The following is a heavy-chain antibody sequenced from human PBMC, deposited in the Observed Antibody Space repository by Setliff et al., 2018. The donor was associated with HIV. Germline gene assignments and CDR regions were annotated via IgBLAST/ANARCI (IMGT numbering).Heavy chain of an antibody. J-gene: IGHJ4*02. V-gene: IGHV5-51*01. CDR1: GYTFTSYW. CDR2: IYPGDSDT. Sequence: LGESLKISCKGSGYTFTSYWIGWVRQMPGKGLEWMGIIYPGDSDTRYSPSFQGRVTISADKSINTAYLQWSSLQASDTAMYYCARRASKASLDYWGQGTPVTVSS. CDR3: ARRASKASLDY.